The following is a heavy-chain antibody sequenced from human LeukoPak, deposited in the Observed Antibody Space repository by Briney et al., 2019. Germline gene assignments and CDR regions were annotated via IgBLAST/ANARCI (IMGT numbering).Heavy chain of an antibody. CDR2: ISGSGGST. Sequence: PGGSLRLSCAASGFTFSSYAMSWVRQAPGKGLEWVSAISGSGGSTYYADSVKGRFTISRDNSKSTLYLQMNSLRAEDTAVYYCAKVGYYDFWSGYCDYWGQGTLVTVSS. CDR3: AKVGYYDFWSGYCDY. V-gene: IGHV3-23*01. CDR1: GFTFSSYA. J-gene: IGHJ4*02. D-gene: IGHD3-3*01.